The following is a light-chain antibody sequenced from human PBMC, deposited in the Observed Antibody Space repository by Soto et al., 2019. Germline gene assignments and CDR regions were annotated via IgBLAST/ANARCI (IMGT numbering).Light chain of an antibody. CDR2: DTS. J-gene: IGKJ4*01. CDR3: QQFSSYPLT. Sequence: EVVMTQSPATLSVSPGEGVTLSCRANQGIGDTLAWYQHKPGQTPRLLIYDTSTRATGVPARFSGSRSGPEFTLTISRLEPEDFAVYYCQQFSSYPLTFGGGTKVDIK. CDR1: QGIGDT. V-gene: IGKV3-15*01.